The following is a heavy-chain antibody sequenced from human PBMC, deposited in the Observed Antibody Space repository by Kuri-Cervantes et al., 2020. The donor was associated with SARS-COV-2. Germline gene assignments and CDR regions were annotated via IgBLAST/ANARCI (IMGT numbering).Heavy chain of an antibody. CDR2: ISYDGSNK. CDR1: GFTFSSYA. Sequence: GGSLRLSCAASGFTFSSYAMHWVRQAPGKGLEWVAVISYDGSNKYYADSVKGRFTISRDNSKNTLYLQMNSLRAEDTAVYYCARELTGDAFDIWGQGTMVTVSS. CDR3: ARELTGDAFDI. D-gene: IGHD7-27*01. J-gene: IGHJ3*02. V-gene: IGHV3-30-3*01.